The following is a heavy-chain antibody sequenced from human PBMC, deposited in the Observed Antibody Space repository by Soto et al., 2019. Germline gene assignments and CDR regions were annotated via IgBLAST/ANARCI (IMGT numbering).Heavy chain of an antibody. CDR2: ISAYNGNT. Sequence: QVQLVQSGAEVKKPGSSVKVSCKASGGTFNSYALSWVRQASGQGLEWMGGISAYNGNTNYAQKLQGRVTMTTDTSTSTAYMELRSLRSDDTAVYYCAFLPLLEGNWFDPWGQGTLVTVSS. CDR3: AFLPLLEGNWFDP. V-gene: IGHV1-18*01. CDR1: GGTFNSYA. J-gene: IGHJ5*02. D-gene: IGHD1-26*01.